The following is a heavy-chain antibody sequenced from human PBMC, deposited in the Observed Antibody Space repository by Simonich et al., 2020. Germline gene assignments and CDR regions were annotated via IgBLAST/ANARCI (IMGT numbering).Heavy chain of an antibody. CDR2: INPNSGGT. V-gene: IGHV1-2*02. CDR3: ARNGLVGILKAFDI. J-gene: IGHJ3*02. Sequence: QVQLVQSGAEVKKPGASVKVSCKASVYTFTGYYMHWVRQAPGQGLEWMGWINPNSGGTNYAQKLQGRVTMTRDTSISTAYMELSRLRSDDTAVYYCARNGLVGILKAFDIWGQGTMVTVSS. D-gene: IGHD2-21*01. CDR1: VYTFTGYY.